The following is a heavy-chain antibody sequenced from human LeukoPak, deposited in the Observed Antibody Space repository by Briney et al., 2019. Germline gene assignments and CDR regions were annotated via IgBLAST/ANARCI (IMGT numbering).Heavy chain of an antibody. V-gene: IGHV4-34*01. CDR3: GKDIVVVVAATLGGRLCWFGP. D-gene: IGHD2-15*01. J-gene: IGHJ5*02. CDR2: INHSGST. Sequence: SETLSLTCAVYGGSFSGYYWSWIRQPPGKGLEWIGEINHSGSTNYNPSLKSRVTISVDTSKNQFSLKLSSVTAADTAVYYWGKDIVVVVAATLGGRLCWFGPLGQGTLVTVSS. CDR1: GGSFSGYY.